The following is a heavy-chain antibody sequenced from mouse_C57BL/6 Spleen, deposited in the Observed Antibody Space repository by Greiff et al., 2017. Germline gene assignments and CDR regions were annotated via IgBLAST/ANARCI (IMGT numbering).Heavy chain of an antibody. CDR3: ARTLDGSSPWFAY. CDR2: IDPSDSYT. D-gene: IGHD1-1*01. V-gene: IGHV1-50*01. CDR1: GYTFTSYW. Sequence: QVQLQQPGAELVKPGASVKLSCKASGYTFTSYWMQWVKQRPGQGLVWIGEIDPSDSYTNYNQKFKGKATLTVDTSSSTAYMQLSSLTSEDSAVYYGARTLDGSSPWFAYWGQGTLVTVSA. J-gene: IGHJ3*01.